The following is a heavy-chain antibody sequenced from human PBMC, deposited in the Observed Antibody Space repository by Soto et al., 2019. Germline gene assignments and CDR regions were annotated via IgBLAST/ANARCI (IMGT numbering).Heavy chain of an antibody. CDR3: ARYSSSSYYYYYGMDV. V-gene: IGHV5-51*01. J-gene: IGHJ6*02. Sequence: ESLKISCKGSGYSFTSYWIGWVRQMPGKGLEWMGIIYPGDSDTRYSPSFQGQVTISADKSISTAYLQWSSLKASDTAMYYCARYSSSSYYYYYGMDVWGQGTTVTVSS. D-gene: IGHD6-6*01. CDR2: IYPGDSDT. CDR1: GYSFTSYW.